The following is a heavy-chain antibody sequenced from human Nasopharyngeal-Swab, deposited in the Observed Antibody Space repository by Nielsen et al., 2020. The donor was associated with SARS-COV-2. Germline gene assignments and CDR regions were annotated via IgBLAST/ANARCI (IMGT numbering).Heavy chain of an antibody. CDR2: IKQDGSEK. J-gene: IGHJ4*02. CDR3: ARELYCAGNCPPDY. D-gene: IGHD2-21*02. V-gene: IGHV3-7*01. CDR1: GFTFSSYW. Sequence: GGSLRLSCAASGFTFSSYWMSWVRQAPGKGLEWVANIKQDGSEKYYVDSVKGRFTIFRDNAKNSLYLQMNSLRAEDTAIYFCARELYCAGNCPPDYWGQGTPVTVSS.